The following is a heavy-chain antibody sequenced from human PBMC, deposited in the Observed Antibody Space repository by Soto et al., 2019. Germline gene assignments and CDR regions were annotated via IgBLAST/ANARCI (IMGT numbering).Heavy chain of an antibody. CDR1: GGSISSYY. CDR2: IYSGGST. D-gene: IGHD5-18*01. CDR3: ARFQLWPPYYFDY. Sequence: SEALSLTCTVSGGSISSYYWSWIRQPPGEGLEWIGYIYSGGSTNYNPSLKSRVTISVGTSKNQFSLKLSSVTAADTAVYYCARFQLWPPYYFDYWGQGTLVTVSS. J-gene: IGHJ4*02. V-gene: IGHV4-59*01.